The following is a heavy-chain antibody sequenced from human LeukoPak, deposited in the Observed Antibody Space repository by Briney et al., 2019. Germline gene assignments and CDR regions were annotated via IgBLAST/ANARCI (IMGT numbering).Heavy chain of an antibody. CDR1: GGSISSGGYY. CDR3: AREPRDGYYFDY. Sequence: SETLSLTCTVPGGSISSGGYYWSWIRQHPGKGLEWIGYIYYSGSTYYNPSLKSRVTISVDTSKNQFSLKLSSVTAADTAVYYCAREPRDGYYFDYWGQGTLVTVSS. J-gene: IGHJ4*02. CDR2: IYYSGST. V-gene: IGHV4-31*03.